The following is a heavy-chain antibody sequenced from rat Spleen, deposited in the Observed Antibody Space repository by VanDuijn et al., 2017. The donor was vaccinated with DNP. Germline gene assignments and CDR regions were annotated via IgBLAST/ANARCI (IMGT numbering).Heavy chain of an antibody. V-gene: IGHV5-22*01. CDR2: ISNAGRST. CDR3: ARHIDW. J-gene: IGHJ2*01. Sequence: EVQLVESGGGLVQPGRSLKLSCASSGFTFSDFYMAWVRQAPKKGLDWVASISNAGRSTYYGDSVKGRFTISRDNAKSTLYLQMNSLRSEDTATYYCARHIDWWGQGVMVTVSS. CDR1: GFTFSDFY.